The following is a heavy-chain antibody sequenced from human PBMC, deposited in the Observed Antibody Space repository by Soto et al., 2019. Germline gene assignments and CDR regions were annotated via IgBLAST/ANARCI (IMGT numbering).Heavy chain of an antibody. Sequence: SETLSLTCTVSGGSVSSGSYYWSWIRQPPGKGLEWIGYIYYSGSTNYNPSLKSRVTISVDTSKNQFSLKLSSVTAADTAVYYCATSYGNAWYTFWGQGTQVTVS. CDR2: IYYSGST. CDR3: ATSYGNAWYTF. V-gene: IGHV4-61*01. D-gene: IGHD6-13*01. CDR1: GGSVSSGSYY. J-gene: IGHJ4*02.